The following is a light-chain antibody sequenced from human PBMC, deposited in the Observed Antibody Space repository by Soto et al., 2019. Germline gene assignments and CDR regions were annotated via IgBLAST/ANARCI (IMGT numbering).Light chain of an antibody. CDR2: DVS. J-gene: IGKJ4*01. Sequence: EVVLTQSPATLXXXXXERATLSCRASQSVYSYLAWYQQKPGQPPRLLISDVSNRATGIPARFSGSGYGTDFTLTISSLEPEDFAVYYCQHRNDWPFTFGGGTKVEIK. CDR3: QHRNDWPFT. V-gene: IGKV3-11*01. CDR1: QSVYSY.